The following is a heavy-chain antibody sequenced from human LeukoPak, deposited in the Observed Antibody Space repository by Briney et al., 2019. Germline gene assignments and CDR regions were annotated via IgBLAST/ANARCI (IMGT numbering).Heavy chain of an antibody. D-gene: IGHD1-20*01. CDR1: GGTFSSYA. J-gene: IGHJ4*02. V-gene: IGHV1-69*13. Sequence: ASVKVSCKASGGTFSSYAISWVRQAPGQGLEWMGGIIPIFGTANYAQKFQGRVTITADESTSTAYMELSSLRSKDTAVYYCARDDVGEGYNWNDVEFVGDYWGQGTLVTVSS. CDR2: IIPIFGTA. CDR3: ARDDVGEGYNWNDVEFVGDY.